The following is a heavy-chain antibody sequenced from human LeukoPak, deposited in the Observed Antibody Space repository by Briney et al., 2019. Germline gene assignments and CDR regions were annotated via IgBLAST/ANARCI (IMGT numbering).Heavy chain of an antibody. CDR3: ATRTAYCSGGSCYRYFDY. V-gene: IGHV4-34*01. CDR1: GGSFSGYY. D-gene: IGHD2-15*01. Sequence: KPSETLSLTCAVYGGSFSGYYWSWIRQPPGKGLEWIGEINHSGSTNYNPSLKSRVTISVDTSKNQFSLKLSSVTAADTAVYYCATRTAYCSGGSCYRYFDYWGQGTLVTVSS. CDR2: INHSGST. J-gene: IGHJ4*02.